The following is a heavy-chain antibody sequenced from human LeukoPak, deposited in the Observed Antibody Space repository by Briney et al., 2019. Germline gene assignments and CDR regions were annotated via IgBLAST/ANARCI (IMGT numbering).Heavy chain of an antibody. CDR3: ARLLVAAAGTGSFDY. J-gene: IGHJ4*02. V-gene: IGHV4-34*01. D-gene: IGHD6-13*01. CDR2: INHSGST. CDR1: GGSFSGYY. Sequence: PSETLSLTCAVYGGSFSGYYWSWIRQPPGKGLEWIGEINHSGSTNYNPSLKSRVTISVDTSKNQFSLKLSSVTAADTAVYYCARLLVAAAGTGSFDYWGQGTLVTVSS.